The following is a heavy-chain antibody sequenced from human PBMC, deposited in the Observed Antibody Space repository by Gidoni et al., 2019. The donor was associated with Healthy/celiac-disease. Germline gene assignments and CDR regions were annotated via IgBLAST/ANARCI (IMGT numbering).Heavy chain of an antibody. V-gene: IGHV4-59*01. CDR1: GGPISSYY. CDR2: IYYSGST. D-gene: IGHD4-17*01. Sequence: QVQLQESGPGLVKPSETLSLTCTVSGGPISSYYWSWIRQPPGKGLEWIGYIYYSGSTNYNPSLKSRVTISVDTSKNQFSLKLSSVTAADTAVYYCARGVYGGYYYYGMDVWGQGTTVTVSS. CDR3: ARGVYGGYYYYGMDV. J-gene: IGHJ6*02.